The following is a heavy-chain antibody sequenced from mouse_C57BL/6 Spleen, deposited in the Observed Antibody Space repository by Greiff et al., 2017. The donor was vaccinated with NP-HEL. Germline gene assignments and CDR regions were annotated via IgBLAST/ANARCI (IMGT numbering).Heavy chain of an antibody. CDR2: INPNNGGT. CDR1: GYTFTDYY. V-gene: IGHV1-26*01. CDR3: ARRGNGSFAY. J-gene: IGHJ3*01. Sequence: VQLQQSGPELVKPGASVKISCKASGYTFTDYYMNWVKQSHGKSLEWIGDINPNNGGTSYNQKFKGKATLTVDKSSSTAYMELRSLTSEDSAVYYCARRGNGSFAYWGQGTLVTVSA.